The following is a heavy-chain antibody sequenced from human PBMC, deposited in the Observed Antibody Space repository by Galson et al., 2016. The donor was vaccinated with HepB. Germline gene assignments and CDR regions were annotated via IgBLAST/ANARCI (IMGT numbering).Heavy chain of an antibody. V-gene: IGHV3-49*03. CDR2: IRNSAYGGST. Sequence: SLRLSCAASSSTFGDYAMSWFRRAPGKGLEWVGFIRNSAYGGSTEYAASVKGRFTISRDDSQRNAYLQMNSLKTKDTAVYYCTRQRYFGDYTFDYWGQGTLVTVSS. CDR3: TRQRYFGDYTFDY. CDR1: SSTFGDYA. J-gene: IGHJ4*02. D-gene: IGHD4-17*01.